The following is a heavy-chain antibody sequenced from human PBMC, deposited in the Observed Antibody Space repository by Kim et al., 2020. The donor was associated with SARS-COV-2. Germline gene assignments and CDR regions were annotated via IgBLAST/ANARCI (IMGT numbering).Heavy chain of an antibody. J-gene: IGHJ6*01. CDR3: ARDSGGAMAGTRDYYYG. CDR2: ISYDGSNK. D-gene: IGHD1-1*01. V-gene: IGHV3-30*04. CDR1: GFTFSSYA. Sequence: GGSLRLSCAASGFTFSSYAMHWVRQAPGKGLEWVAVISYDGSNKYYADSVKGRFTISRDNSKNTLYLQMNSLRAEDTAVYYCARDSGGAMAGTRDYYYG.